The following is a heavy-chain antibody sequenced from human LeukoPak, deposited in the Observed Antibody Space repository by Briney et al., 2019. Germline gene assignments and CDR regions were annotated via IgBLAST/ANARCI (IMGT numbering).Heavy chain of an antibody. D-gene: IGHD3-10*01. CDR3: AKGGYGSGSYVFDY. CDR1: GFSFSNVW. CDR2: ISGSGGST. J-gene: IGHJ4*02. V-gene: IGHV3-23*01. Sequence: GGSLRLSCAASGFSFSNVWMSWDRQAPGKGLEWVSAISGSGGSTYYADSVKGRFTISRDNSKNTLYLQMNSLRAEDTAVYYCAKGGYGSGSYVFDYWGQGTLVTVFS.